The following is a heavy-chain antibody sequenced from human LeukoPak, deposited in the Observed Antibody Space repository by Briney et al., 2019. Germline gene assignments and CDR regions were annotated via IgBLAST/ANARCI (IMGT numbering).Heavy chain of an antibody. CDR2: ISGSGSTI. CDR3: ARAATPVDY. V-gene: IGHV3-48*03. Sequence: GGSLRLSCAASRFTFSHYEMSWVRQAPGQGLEWVAYISGSGSTIYYAESVKGRFTISRDNAKNSLFLHMNSLRLEDTAVYYCARAATPVDYWGQGTVVTVSS. D-gene: IGHD2-15*01. CDR1: RFTFSHYE. J-gene: IGHJ4*02.